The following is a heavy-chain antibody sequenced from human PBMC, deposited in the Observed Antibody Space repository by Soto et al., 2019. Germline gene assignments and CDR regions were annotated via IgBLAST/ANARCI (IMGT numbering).Heavy chain of an antibody. CDR3: QGTSAKDY. D-gene: IGHD1-7*01. J-gene: IGHJ4*02. CDR2: IYSGGST. V-gene: IGHV3-53*02. Sequence: EVQLVETGGGLFQPGGSLRLSCAVSEFTVSNNYMSWVRQAPGKGLEWVSLIYSGGSTYYADSVKGRFTISRDNSKNTLYLQMNSLRVEDTAIYYCQGTSAKDYCGQGTLVTVSS. CDR1: EFTVSNNY.